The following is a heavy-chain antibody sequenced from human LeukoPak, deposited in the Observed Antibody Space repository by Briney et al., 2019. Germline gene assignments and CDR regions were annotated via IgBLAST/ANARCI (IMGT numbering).Heavy chain of an antibody. CDR3: AREEVMQQLSGGAFDI. CDR1: GFTVSSNY. Sequence: PGGSLRLSRAASGFTVSSNYMRWGRDAPGKGLEWGSAIYSGGSTYYADSVKGRFTISRDNSKNTLYLQMNSLRAEDTAAYYCAREEVMQQLSGGAFDIWGQGTMVTVSS. J-gene: IGHJ3*02. CDR2: IYSGGST. V-gene: IGHV3-53*01. D-gene: IGHD6-13*01.